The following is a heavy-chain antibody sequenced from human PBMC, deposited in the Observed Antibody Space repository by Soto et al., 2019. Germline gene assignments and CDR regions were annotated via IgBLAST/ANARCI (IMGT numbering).Heavy chain of an antibody. CDR3: AVTPNCGRDCSAASYWYFDI. CDR1: GLTFGNYA. J-gene: IGHJ2*01. D-gene: IGHD2-21*02. V-gene: IGHV3-23*01. Sequence: EVQLLESGGGLVQPGGFVRLSCAASGLTFGNYAMSWVRQAPGKGLEWVSAISGDSGRTYYADSVKGRFTISRDNSKNTLYLQMNTLRAEDTAVYYCAVTPNCGRDCSAASYWYFDIWGRGTLVTVSS. CDR2: ISGDSGRT.